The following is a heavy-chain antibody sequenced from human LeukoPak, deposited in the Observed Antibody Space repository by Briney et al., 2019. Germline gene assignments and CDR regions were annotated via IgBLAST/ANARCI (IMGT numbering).Heavy chain of an antibody. D-gene: IGHD6-19*01. CDR1: GFTFDDYA. Sequence: GGSLRLSCAASGFTFDDYAMHWVRQAPGKGLEWVSGISWNSGSIGYADSVKGRFTISRDNAKNSLYLQMNSLRAEDTAVYYCARGRGWLGAFDIWGQGTMVTVSS. J-gene: IGHJ3*02. V-gene: IGHV3-9*01. CDR3: ARGRGWLGAFDI. CDR2: ISWNSGSI.